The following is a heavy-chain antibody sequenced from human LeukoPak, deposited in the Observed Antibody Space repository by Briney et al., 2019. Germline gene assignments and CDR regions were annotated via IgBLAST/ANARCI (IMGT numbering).Heavy chain of an antibody. Sequence: GGSLRLSCGASGFTFSSSAMHWVRQGPGKGLEWVAYIAHHGNNKYYADSVKGRFTIPRDNSKGSLYLQMNSLRADDTAVYYCAKDGSWSCTDWGQGTLVRVSS. CDR2: IAHHGNNK. CDR1: GFTFSSSA. D-gene: IGHD2-8*02. V-gene: IGHV3-30*02. J-gene: IGHJ4*02. CDR3: AKDGSWSCTD.